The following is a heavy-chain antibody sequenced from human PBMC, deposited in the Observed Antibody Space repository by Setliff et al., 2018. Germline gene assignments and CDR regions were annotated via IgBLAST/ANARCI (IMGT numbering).Heavy chain of an antibody. CDR1: GFTFDDYA. Sequence: PGGSLRLSCAASGFTFDDYAMHWVRQAPGKGLEWVANIKEDGSQRNYVDAVRGRFTVSRDNARNLLCLQMNSLRVDDTAVYYCSSYLVSWGQGALVTVSS. D-gene: IGHD2-21*01. CDR2: IKEDGSQR. V-gene: IGHV3-7*01. CDR3: SSYLVS. J-gene: IGHJ4*02.